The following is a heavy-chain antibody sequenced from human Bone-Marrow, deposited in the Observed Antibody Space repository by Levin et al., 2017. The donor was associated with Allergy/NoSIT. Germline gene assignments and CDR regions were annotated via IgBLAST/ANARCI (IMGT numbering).Heavy chain of an antibody. D-gene: IGHD3-10*01. J-gene: IGHJ5*02. Sequence: SGPTLVKPTQTFTLTCTFSGFSLSTSGVGVGWIRQPPGKALEWLALIYWDDDKRYSPSLKSRLTITKDTSKNQVVLTMTNMDPVDTATYYCARYGSGSLRFDPWGQGTLVTVSS. CDR2: IYWDDDK. CDR1: GFSLSTSGVG. CDR3: ARYGSGSLRFDP. V-gene: IGHV2-5*02.